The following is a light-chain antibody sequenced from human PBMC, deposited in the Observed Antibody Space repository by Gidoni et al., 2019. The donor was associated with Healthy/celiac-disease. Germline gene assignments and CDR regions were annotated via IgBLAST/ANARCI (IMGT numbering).Light chain of an antibody. Sequence: QSVLTQPPSASGTPGQRVTISCSGSSSNIGRNTVNWYQQLPGTAPKLLIYSNNQRPSGVPDRVSGSKSGTSASLVISGLQSEDEADYYCAAWDDSLNGYVFGTGTKVTV. J-gene: IGLJ1*01. CDR3: AAWDDSLNGYV. CDR2: SNN. V-gene: IGLV1-44*01. CDR1: SSNIGRNT.